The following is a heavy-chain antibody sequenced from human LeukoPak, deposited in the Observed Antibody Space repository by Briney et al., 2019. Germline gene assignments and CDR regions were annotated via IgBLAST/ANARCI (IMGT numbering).Heavy chain of an antibody. D-gene: IGHD1-26*01. V-gene: IGHV3-7*01. CDR1: GFTFSISW. Sequence: GGSQRLSCVASGFTFSISWVTWVRQAPGKGLEWVANIDKHGNGKYYVDSVKGRFAVSRDYASNSVFLQMDSLRAEDTSVYYCARDAGWGYYDLWGQGTPVTVSS. CDR2: IDKHGNGK. J-gene: IGHJ4*02. CDR3: ARDAGWGYYDL.